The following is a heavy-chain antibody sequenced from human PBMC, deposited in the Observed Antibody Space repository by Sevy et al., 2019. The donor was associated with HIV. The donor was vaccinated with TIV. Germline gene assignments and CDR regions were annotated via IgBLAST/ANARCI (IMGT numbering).Heavy chain of an antibody. CDR2: ISGSGGST. D-gene: IGHD3-22*01. J-gene: IGHJ3*02. CDR1: GFTFVTYA. Sequence: GGSLILSCVASGFTFVTYAMNWVRQAPGKGLEWVSGISGSGGSTYYADSVKGRFTISRDNSKNTLYLQVNSLRAEDTAVYYCAKDGYDSSVYYPMGAFVIGGQGTLVTVSS. CDR3: AKDGYDSSVYYPMGAFVI. V-gene: IGHV3-23*01.